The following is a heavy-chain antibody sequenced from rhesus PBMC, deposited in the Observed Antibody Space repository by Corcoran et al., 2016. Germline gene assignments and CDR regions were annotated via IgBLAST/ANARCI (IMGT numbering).Heavy chain of an antibody. CDR2: IYSSSGNT. Sequence: QVQLQESGPGLLKPSETLTLTCAVSGGSISGGYGWGWIRQPPGKGLEWMRSIYSSSGNTSYNPSLKSRVTISTDTSKNQFSLKLSSVTAADTAVYYCARVCSSGWSGGYFDYWGQGVLVTVSS. D-gene: IGHD6S26*01. J-gene: IGHJ4*01. V-gene: IGHV4S7*01. CDR1: GGSISGGYG. CDR3: ARVCSSGWSGGYFDY.